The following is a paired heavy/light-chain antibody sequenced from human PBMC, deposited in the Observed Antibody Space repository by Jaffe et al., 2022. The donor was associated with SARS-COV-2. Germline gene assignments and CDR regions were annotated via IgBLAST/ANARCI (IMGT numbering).Heavy chain of an antibody. J-gene: IGHJ2*01. Sequence: QVQLQESGPGLVKPSQTLSLTCTVSGGSISSADYYWSWIRQPAGKGLEWIGRIYTSGNTNYNPSLKSRVTISEDMSENQFFLRLSSVTAADTAVYYCARYRPGYWYLDLWGRGTLVTVSS. CDR1: GGSISSADYY. D-gene: IGHD3-16*02. CDR3: ARYRPGYWYLDL. V-gene: IGHV4-61*02. CDR2: IYTSGNT.
Light chain of an antibody. CDR1: SSNIGAGYD. CDR2: GNS. Sequence: QSVLTQPPSVSGAPGQRVTISCTGSSSNIGAGYDIHWYQQLPGTAPKLLIYGNSNRPSGVPDRFSGSESGTSASLAISGLQAEDEADYYCQSYDSSLSGVLFGGGTKLTVL. J-gene: IGLJ2*01. V-gene: IGLV1-40*01. CDR3: QSYDSSLSGVL.